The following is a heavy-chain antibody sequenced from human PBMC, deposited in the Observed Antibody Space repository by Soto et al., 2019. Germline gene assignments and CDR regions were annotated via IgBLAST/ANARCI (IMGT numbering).Heavy chain of an antibody. D-gene: IGHD2-2*01. J-gene: IGHJ6*02. CDR1: GFTFSDNA. CDR3: AKSLSTAVNYGLDV. CDR2: ISDDGDST. V-gene: IGHV3-23*01. Sequence: VGSLRLSCGASGFTFSDNAMTWVRQAPGKGLEWVSSISDDGDSTYYADSVKGRFAVSRDNSKNTLFLHMNSLGAEDTAVYYCAKSLSTAVNYGLDVWGQGTSVTVSS.